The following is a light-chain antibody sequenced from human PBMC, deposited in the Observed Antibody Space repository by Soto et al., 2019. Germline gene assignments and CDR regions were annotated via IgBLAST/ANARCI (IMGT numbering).Light chain of an antibody. CDR1: SSDIGGYNY. CDR3: NSHTSTNTLV. V-gene: IGLV2-14*01. J-gene: IGLJ1*01. Sequence: QSVLTQPASVSGSPGQSITISCTGSSSDIGGYNYVSWYQQYPGKVPKLMIYDVNNRPSGVSNRFSGSKSGNTASLTISGLQADDEADYYCNSHTSTNTLVFGTGTQLTVL. CDR2: DVN.